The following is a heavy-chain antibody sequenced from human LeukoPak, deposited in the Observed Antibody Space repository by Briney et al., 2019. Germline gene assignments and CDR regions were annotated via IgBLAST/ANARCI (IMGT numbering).Heavy chain of an antibody. V-gene: IGHV4-34*01. CDR2: VPPSGST. CDR3: TRGRDAYKGGNY. CDR1: GGPFTDYY. Sequence: SETLSLTCAVYGGPFTDYYRSWIRQPPGMGLEWIGEVPPSGSTNYNPSLKSRVTISIDTSKNQFFLKLSSMTAADTGVYYCTRGRDAYKGGNYWGQGSLVTVSS. J-gene: IGHJ4*02. D-gene: IGHD5-24*01.